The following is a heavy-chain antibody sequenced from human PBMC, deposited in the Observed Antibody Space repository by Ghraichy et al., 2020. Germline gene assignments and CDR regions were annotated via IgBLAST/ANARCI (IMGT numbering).Heavy chain of an antibody. J-gene: IGHJ5*02. CDR3: ARVFWSGTARWSDP. D-gene: IGHD3-3*01. CDR2: ISYYGNT. V-gene: IGHV4-39*01. Sequence: SQTLSLTCTVSGGSISSSDYYWGWYRQPPGKGREWIATISYYGNTYHNPSLKSRVTISKDTSKNQFSLKLSSVTAADTAVYHCARVFWSGTARWSDPWGQGTLVTVSS. CDR1: GGSISSSDYY.